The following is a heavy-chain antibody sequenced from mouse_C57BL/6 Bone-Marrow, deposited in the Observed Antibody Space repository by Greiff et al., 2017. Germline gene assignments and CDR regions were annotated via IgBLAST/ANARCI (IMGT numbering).Heavy chain of an antibody. CDR1: GYTFTSYG. V-gene: IGHV1-81*01. D-gene: IGHD1-1*01. CDR3: AREGVITPMY. J-gene: IGHJ2*01. Sequence: VKLQESGAELARPGASVKLSCKASGYTFTSYGISWVKQRTGQGLEWIGEIYPRSGNTYYNEKFKGKATLTADKSSSTAYMELRSLTSEDSAVXFCAREGVITPMYWGQGTTLTVSS. CDR2: IYPRSGNT.